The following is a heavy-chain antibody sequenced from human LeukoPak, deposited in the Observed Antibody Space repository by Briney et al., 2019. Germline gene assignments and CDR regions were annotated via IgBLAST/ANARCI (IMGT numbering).Heavy chain of an antibody. V-gene: IGHV3-30*02. CDR2: IWYDGSNK. Sequence: GGSLRLSCAVSGFTFSSYGMHWVRQAPGKGLEWVSVIWYDGSNKYYADSVKGRFTISRDNSKNTLYLQMNSLRAEDTAVYYCAKVLRGLYSSGWFDAFDIWGQGTMVTVSS. J-gene: IGHJ3*02. CDR1: GFTFSSYG. CDR3: AKVLRGLYSSGWFDAFDI. D-gene: IGHD6-19*01.